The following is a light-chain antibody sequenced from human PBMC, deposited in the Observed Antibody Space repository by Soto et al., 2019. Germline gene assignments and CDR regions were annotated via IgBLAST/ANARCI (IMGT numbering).Light chain of an antibody. CDR2: EVS. CDR1: SSDVGAYKY. CDR3: TAYVGSNIWV. Sequence: QSALTQPPSASGSPGQSVTISCTGTSSDVGAYKYVSWYQQYPGKAPKLMIYEVSKRPSGVPDRFSGSKSGNTASLPVSVLQDEGEADYYCTAYVGSNIWVFGGGTKLTVI. V-gene: IGLV2-8*01. J-gene: IGLJ3*02.